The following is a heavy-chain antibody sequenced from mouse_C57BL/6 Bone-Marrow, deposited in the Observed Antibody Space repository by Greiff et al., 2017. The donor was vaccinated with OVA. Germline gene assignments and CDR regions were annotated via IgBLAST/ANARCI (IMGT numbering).Heavy chain of an antibody. CDR1: GYTFTSYG. D-gene: IGHD1-1*01. CDR2: IYPRSGNT. V-gene: IGHV1-81*01. J-gene: IGHJ4*01. Sequence: QVQLQQSGAELARPGASVKLSCKASGYTFTSYGISWVKQRTGQGLEWIGEIYPRSGNTYYNEKFKGKATLTADKSSSTAYMELRSLTSEDSAVYFGGVDGSSPYYAMDYWGQGTSVTVSA. CDR3: GVDGSSPYYAMDY.